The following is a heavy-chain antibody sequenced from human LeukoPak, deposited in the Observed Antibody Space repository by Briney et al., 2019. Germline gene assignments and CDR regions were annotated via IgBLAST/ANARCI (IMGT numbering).Heavy chain of an antibody. V-gene: IGHV4-59*11. Sequence: SETLSLTCTVPGGSISSHYWSWIRQPPGKGLEWIGYIYYSGSTNYNPSLKSRVTISVDTSKNQFSLKLSSVTAADTAVYYCARWGVVPAAFFDYWGQGTLVTVSS. CDR2: IYYSGST. J-gene: IGHJ4*02. CDR3: ARWGVVPAAFFDY. D-gene: IGHD2-2*01. CDR1: GGSISSHY.